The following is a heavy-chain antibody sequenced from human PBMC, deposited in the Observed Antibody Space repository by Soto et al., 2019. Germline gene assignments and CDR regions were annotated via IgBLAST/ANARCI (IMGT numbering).Heavy chain of an antibody. CDR3: TTGSTSCYVSDY. CDR2: IKSKTDGGTT. D-gene: IGHD2-2*01. J-gene: IGHJ4*02. V-gene: IGHV3-15*01. CDR1: GFTFSNAW. Sequence: GGSLILSCAASGFTFSNAWMSWVRQAPGKGLEWVGRIKSKTDGGTTDYAAPVKGRFTISRDDSKNTLYLQMNSLKTEDTAVYYCTTGSTSCYVSDYWGQGTLVTVSS.